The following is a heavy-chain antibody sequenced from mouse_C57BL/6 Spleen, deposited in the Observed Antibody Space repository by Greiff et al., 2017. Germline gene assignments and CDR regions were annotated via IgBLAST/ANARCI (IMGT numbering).Heavy chain of an antibody. J-gene: IGHJ4*01. D-gene: IGHD1-1*01. CDR1: GYAFSSYW. CDR2: IYPGDGDT. V-gene: IGHV1-80*01. CDR3: NYGYAMDY. Sequence: VQLQQSGAELVKPGASVQISCKASGYAFSSYWMNWVKQRPGKGLEWIGQIYPGDGDTNYNGKFKGKATLTADKSSSTAYMQLSSLTSEDSGVYFCNYGYAMDYWGQGTSVTVSS.